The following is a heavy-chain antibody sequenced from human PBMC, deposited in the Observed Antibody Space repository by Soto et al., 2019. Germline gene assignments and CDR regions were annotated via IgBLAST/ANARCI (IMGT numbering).Heavy chain of an antibody. CDR2: ISPMFVAA. J-gene: IGHJ4*02. V-gene: IGHV1-69*01. Sequence: QVQLVQSGAEMKKPGSSVKVSCQSSGGTFNTYAMNWVRQAPGQGSEWMGDISPMFVAAKYAPKFQGRVTMTAEEPTGTSYMQFSSWTSEDTALCFWGREVEVRTPTFVYWGQGTLVTVSS. CDR1: GGTFNTYA. D-gene: IGHD3-10*01. CDR3: GREVEVRTPTFVY.